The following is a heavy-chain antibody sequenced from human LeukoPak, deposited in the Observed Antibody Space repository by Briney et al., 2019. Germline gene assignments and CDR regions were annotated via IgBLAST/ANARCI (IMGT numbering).Heavy chain of an antibody. Sequence: PGGSLRLSCAATGFTSVNYAMSWVRQAPGKGLEWVSAISGSGGSTYYADSVKGRFTISRDNAKKSLYLQMNSLRAEDTAVYYCARRRDGYNPFDYWGQGTLVTVSS. CDR3: ARRRDGYNPFDY. J-gene: IGHJ4*02. V-gene: IGHV3-23*01. CDR1: GFTSVNYA. D-gene: IGHD5-24*01. CDR2: ISGSGGST.